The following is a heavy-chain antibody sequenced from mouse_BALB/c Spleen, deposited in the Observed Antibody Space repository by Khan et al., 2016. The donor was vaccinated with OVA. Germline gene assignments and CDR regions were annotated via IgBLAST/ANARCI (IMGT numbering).Heavy chain of an antibody. CDR1: GFSLTGYG. D-gene: IGHD2-3*01. CDR3: ARAYEGNYSESMDY. J-gene: IGHJ4*01. V-gene: IGHV2-6-7*01. CDR2: IWGDGST. Sequence: QVQLKESGPGLVAPSQSLSITCTVSGFSLTGYGVNWVRQPPGKGLEWLGMIWGDGSTDYNSALKSRLCISKDNSKSQVFLKRISLQTDDTARYYCARAYEGNYSESMDYWGEGTSVTVSS.